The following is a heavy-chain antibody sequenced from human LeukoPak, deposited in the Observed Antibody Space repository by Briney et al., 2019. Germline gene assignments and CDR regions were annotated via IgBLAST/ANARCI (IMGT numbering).Heavy chain of an antibody. D-gene: IGHD2-15*01. CDR3: VRGVGSAVIEAFDI. CDR1: GGTIDSGRYY. CDR2: SVSQTTSGTT. Sequence: SETLSLTCTVSGGTIDSGRYYWNWIRQPAGKAWSRLGVSVSQTTSGTTTYNPSLKGRVTISGDTSKNQFSLKLTSLTAADTALYYCVRGVGSAVIEAFDIWGQGTMVTVSS. V-gene: IGHV4-61*02. J-gene: IGHJ3*02.